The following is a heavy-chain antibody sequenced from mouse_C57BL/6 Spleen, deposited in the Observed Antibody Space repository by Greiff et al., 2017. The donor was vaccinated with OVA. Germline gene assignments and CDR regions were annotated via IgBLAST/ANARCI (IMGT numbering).Heavy chain of an antibody. D-gene: IGHD1-1*01. CDR3: TRSVYYGSSHFDY. Sequence: QVQLKESGAELVRPGASVTLSCKASGYTFTDYEMHWVKQTPVHGLEWIGAIDPETGGTAYNQKFKGKAILTADKSSSTAYMELRSLTSEDSAVYYCTRSVYYGSSHFDYWGQGTTLTVSS. CDR1: GYTFTDYE. V-gene: IGHV1-15*01. J-gene: IGHJ2*01. CDR2: IDPETGGT.